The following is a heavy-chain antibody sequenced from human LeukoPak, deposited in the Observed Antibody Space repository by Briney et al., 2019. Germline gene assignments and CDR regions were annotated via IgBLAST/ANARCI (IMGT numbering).Heavy chain of an antibody. J-gene: IGHJ4*02. CDR2: INPSGGST. CDR3: ARDRVVVPAAFDY. CDR1: GYTLTSYY. D-gene: IGHD2-2*01. V-gene: IGHV1-46*01. Sequence: ASVKVSCKASGYTLTSYYMHWVRQAPGQGLEWMGIINPSGGSTSYAQKFQGRVTMTRDTSISTAYMELSRLRSDDTAVYYCARDRVVVPAAFDYWGQGTLVTVSS.